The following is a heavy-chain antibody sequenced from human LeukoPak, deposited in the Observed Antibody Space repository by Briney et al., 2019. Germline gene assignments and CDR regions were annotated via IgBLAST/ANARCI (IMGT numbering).Heavy chain of an antibody. CDR3: AKAGARGNVNWFDS. CDR1: GFSFTSYA. Sequence: GGSLRLSCAASGFSFTSYAMNWVRQAPGKGLEWVSAISGSGRSTYSADSVRGRFTTSRGNSKNILYLQMNNLRGEDTAVYYCAKAGARGNVNWFDSWGQGTLVTVSS. D-gene: IGHD1-1*01. V-gene: IGHV3-23*01. CDR2: ISGSGRST. J-gene: IGHJ5*01.